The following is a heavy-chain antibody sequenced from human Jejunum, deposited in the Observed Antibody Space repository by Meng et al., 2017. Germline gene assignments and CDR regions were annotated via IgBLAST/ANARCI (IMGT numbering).Heavy chain of an antibody. CDR1: GYTFTRYG. Sequence: ASVKVSCKAAGYTFTRYGMTWSRQAPGQGLEWMGWINTNTGNPTYVQGFTARFVFSLDTSISTTYLQISSLKAEDTAVYYCARGSQWGDYWGQGTRVTVSS. CDR3: ARGSQWGDY. CDR2: INTNTGNP. J-gene: IGHJ4*02. V-gene: IGHV7-4-1*02. D-gene: IGHD2-8*01.